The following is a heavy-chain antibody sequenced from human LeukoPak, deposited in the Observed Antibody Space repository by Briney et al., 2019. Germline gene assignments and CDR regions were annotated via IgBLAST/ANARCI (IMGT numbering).Heavy chain of an antibody. CDR1: GYSFTSYW. Sequence: GASLQISCQGSGYSFTSYWIGWVRQLPGKGLEWMGIIYPGDSDTRYSPSFQGQVTISADKSISTAYLQWSSLKASGTAMYYCARHGISSGYYRYYYYGMDVWGQGTTVTVSS. J-gene: IGHJ6*02. V-gene: IGHV5-51*01. D-gene: IGHD3-22*01. CDR2: IYPGDSDT. CDR3: ARHGISSGYYRYYYYGMDV.